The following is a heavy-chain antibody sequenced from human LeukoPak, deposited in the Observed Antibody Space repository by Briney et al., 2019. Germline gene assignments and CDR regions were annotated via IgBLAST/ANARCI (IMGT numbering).Heavy chain of an antibody. V-gene: IGHV3-48*01. J-gene: IGHJ4*02. D-gene: IGHD3-22*01. CDR3: ARVPLRGYSDSSGYLADC. CDR1: GFTFSSYS. Sequence: TGGSLRLSCAASGFTFSSYSMNWVRQAPGKGLEWVSYISGGSDTIYYADSVKGRFTVSRDNAKNSLYLQMNSLRAEDTAVYYCARVPLRGYSDSSGYLADCWGQGTLVTVPS. CDR2: ISGGSDTI.